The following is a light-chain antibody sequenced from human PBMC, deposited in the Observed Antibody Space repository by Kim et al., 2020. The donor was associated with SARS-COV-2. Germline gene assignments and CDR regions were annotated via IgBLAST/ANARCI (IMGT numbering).Light chain of an antibody. CDR2: DAS. CDR3: QQYGTTPT. CDR1: QSVVRY. V-gene: IGKV3-11*01. J-gene: IGKJ1*01. Sequence: SLSPGEGAALSCRASQSVVRYLAWHQQKPGQAPRLLIYDASNRATGIPARFSGSGSGTDFTLTISSLEPEDYGVYYCQQYGTTPTFGQGTKVDIK.